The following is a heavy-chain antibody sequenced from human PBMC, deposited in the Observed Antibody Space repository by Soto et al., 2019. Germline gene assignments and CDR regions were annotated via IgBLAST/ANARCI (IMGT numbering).Heavy chain of an antibody. V-gene: IGHV3-74*01. D-gene: IGHD3-3*01. CDR3: ARRSSGYDFWSGFSGAGQFDY. CDR2: INSDGSST. J-gene: IGHJ4*02. CDR1: GFTFSSYW. Sequence: GESLKISCAASGFTFSSYWMHWVRQAPGKGLVWVSRINSDGSSTSYADSVKGRFTISRDNAKNTLYLQMNSLRAEDTAVYYCARRSSGYDFWSGFSGAGQFDYWGQGTLVTVSS.